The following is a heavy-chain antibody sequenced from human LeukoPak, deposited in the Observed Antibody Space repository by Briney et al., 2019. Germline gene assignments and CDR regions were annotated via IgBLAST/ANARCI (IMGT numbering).Heavy chain of an antibody. J-gene: IGHJ4*02. Sequence: PGGSLRLSCAASVFTFDDYGMSWVRQAPGEGLEWVSGINWNGGSTGYADSVKGRFTISRDNAKNSLYLQMNSLRAEDTALYYCARVLDSSGWYAFDYWGQGTLVTVSS. CDR2: INWNGGST. CDR3: ARVLDSSGWYAFDY. V-gene: IGHV3-20*04. CDR1: VFTFDDYG. D-gene: IGHD6-19*01.